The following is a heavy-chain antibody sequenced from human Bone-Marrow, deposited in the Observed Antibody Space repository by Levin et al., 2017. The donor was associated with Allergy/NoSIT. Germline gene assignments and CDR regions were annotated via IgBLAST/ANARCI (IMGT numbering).Heavy chain of an antibody. Sequence: LSLTCAASGFTFSNYVIHWVRQAPGKGLEWVALISFNGNNKYHADSVKGRFTISRDNSKNTLYLQMNSLRAEDTAVYYCARGGYNGYDAYYYYGMDVWGQGTAVTVSS. V-gene: IGHV3-30-3*01. CDR1: GFTFSNYV. CDR3: ARGGYNGYDAYYYYGMDV. D-gene: IGHD5-12*01. CDR2: ISFNGNNK. J-gene: IGHJ6*01.